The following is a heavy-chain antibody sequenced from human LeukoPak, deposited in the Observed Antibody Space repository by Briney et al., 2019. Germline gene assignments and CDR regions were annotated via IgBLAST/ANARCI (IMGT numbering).Heavy chain of an antibody. J-gene: IGHJ4*02. CDR3: ARDVDRFGESYFDY. CDR2: IKQDGSEK. Sequence: GGSLRLSCAASGFTFSSYWMSWVRQAPGKGLEWVANIKQDGSEKYYVDSVKGRFTISRDNAKNSLYLQMNGLRAEDTAVYYCARDVDRFGESYFDYWGQGTLVTVSS. CDR1: GFTFSSYW. V-gene: IGHV3-7*01. D-gene: IGHD3-10*01.